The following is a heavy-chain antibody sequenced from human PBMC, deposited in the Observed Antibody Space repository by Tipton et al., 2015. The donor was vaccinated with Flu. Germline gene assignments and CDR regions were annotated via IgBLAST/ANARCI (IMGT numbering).Heavy chain of an antibody. CDR2: IFHTGST. CDR1: GHSISSDYY. CDR3: ARDPSLGMPDYFDY. V-gene: IGHV4-38-2*02. J-gene: IGHJ4*01. Sequence: LRLSCTISGHSISSDYYWGWIRQSPGKGLEWIGNIFHTGSTYHNPSLKSRVTISVDTSKNQFSLQLTSVTAADTAVYYCARDPSLGMPDYFDYWGQGTLVTASS. D-gene: IGHD2-2*01.